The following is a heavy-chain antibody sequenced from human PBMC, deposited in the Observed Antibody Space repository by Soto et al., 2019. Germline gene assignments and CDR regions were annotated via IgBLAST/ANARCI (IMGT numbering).Heavy chain of an antibody. CDR1: GFTFRSYG. Sequence: PGGSMELSSAASGFTFRSYGMHWVRQAPGKGLEWVAVTSYDGTNKYYADSVKGRFTISRDNSKNTLYLQINSLRAEDTAVYYCAKDLYNWNDYRFHKCGMDVWGLGTTVTVSS. V-gene: IGHV3-30*18. D-gene: IGHD1-1*01. CDR3: AKDLYNWNDYRFHKCGMDV. CDR2: TSYDGTNK. J-gene: IGHJ6*02.